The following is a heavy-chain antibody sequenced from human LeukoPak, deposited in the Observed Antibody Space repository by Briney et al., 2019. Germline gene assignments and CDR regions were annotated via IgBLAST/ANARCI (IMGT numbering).Heavy chain of an antibody. CDR2: MNPNSGIT. CDR1: GYTFTSYD. CDR3: ARGTRTVGYSSGGTRIFYWFDP. Sequence: GASVKVSCKASGYTFTSYDINWVRQATGQGLEWMGWMNPNSGITGYAQKFQGRVTITRNTSISTAYMELSSLRSEDTAVYYCARGTRTVGYSSGGTRIFYWFDPWGQGTLVTVSS. J-gene: IGHJ5*02. D-gene: IGHD6-19*01. V-gene: IGHV1-8*03.